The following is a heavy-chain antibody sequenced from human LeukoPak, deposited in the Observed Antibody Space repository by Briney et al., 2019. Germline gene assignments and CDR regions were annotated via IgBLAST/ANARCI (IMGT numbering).Heavy chain of an antibody. V-gene: IGHV3-33*08. Sequence: GGSLRLSCAASGFTFSSYGMHWVRQAPGKGLEWVAVIWYDGSNKYYADSVKGRFTICRDNSKNTLYLQMNSLRAEDTAVYYCARQTLGYCSSTSCFGWFDPWGQGTLVTVSS. CDR2: IWYDGSNK. D-gene: IGHD2-2*01. CDR3: ARQTLGYCSSTSCFGWFDP. J-gene: IGHJ5*02. CDR1: GFTFSSYG.